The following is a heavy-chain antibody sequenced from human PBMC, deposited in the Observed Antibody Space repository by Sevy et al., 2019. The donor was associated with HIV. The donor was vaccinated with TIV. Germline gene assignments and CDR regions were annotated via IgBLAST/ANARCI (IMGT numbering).Heavy chain of an antibody. J-gene: IGHJ6*02. Sequence: ASVKVSCKASGYSFSDNGYYIHWVRQAPGQGLEWMGWINPKSGSTNYSQKFQGRVSMTRDTSVSTANMLMSRLSSDDTAVYYCARESYDFWTGPVDYVYGMDVWGEGTTVTVS. CDR1: GYSFSDNGYY. V-gene: IGHV1-2*02. CDR2: INPKSGST. D-gene: IGHD3-3*01. CDR3: ARESYDFWTGPVDYVYGMDV.